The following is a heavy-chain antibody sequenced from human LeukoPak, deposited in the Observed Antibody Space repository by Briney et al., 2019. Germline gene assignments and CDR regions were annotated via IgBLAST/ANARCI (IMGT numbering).Heavy chain of an antibody. J-gene: IGHJ4*02. D-gene: IGHD6-13*01. V-gene: IGHV3-23*01. Sequence: GGSLTLTCVATRLPFDSYALQPIRQATHPAMDWVSFMSESGGRTYYADSVKGRFTISRYNSKNTLFLQMSRRRAEDTGVYYCAESIASNGTVYWGQGTQVTVSS. CDR1: RLPFDSYA. CDR2: MSESGGRT. CDR3: AESIASNGTVY.